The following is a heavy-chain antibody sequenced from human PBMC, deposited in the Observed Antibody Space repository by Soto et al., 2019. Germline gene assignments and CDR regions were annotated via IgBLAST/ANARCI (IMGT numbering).Heavy chain of an antibody. CDR1: GFTFSNYG. D-gene: IGHD5-12*01. CDR3: ARKGYSGFTSYYMDV. V-gene: IGHV3-33*01. CDR2: IWYDGSNK. J-gene: IGHJ6*03. Sequence: QVQLVESGGGVVQPGRSLRLSCAASGFTFSNYGMHWVHQAPGKGLEWVAIIWYDGSNKYYADSVKGRFTISRDNSKNTLYLQMNSLRAEDTAVYYCARKGYSGFTSYYMDVWGKGTTVTVSS.